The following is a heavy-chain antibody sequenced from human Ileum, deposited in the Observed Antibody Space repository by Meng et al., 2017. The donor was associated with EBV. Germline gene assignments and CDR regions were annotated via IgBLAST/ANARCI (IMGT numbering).Heavy chain of an antibody. V-gene: IGHV4-39*01. CDR3: ARTQQQLIRDVFNI. D-gene: IGHD6-13*01. J-gene: IGHJ3*02. Sequence: LPLQESGPGLVKPSETLAPTCTVSGASISSGSHYWVWIRQPPGKELEWIGTIYYTGSTYYNPSLKSRVTISVDTSKNQFSLNLNSVTATDTAIYYCARTQQQLIRDVFNIWGQGTMVTVSS. CDR2: IYYTGST. CDR1: GASISSGSHY.